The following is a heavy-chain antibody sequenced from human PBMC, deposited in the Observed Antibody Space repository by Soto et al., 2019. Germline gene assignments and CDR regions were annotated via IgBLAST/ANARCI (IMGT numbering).Heavy chain of an antibody. D-gene: IGHD6-25*01. V-gene: IGHV3-66*01. CDR2: IYGGGST. J-gene: IGHJ5*02. CDR1: GFTFSSHG. Sequence: GGSLRLSCAASGFTFSSHGMHWVRQAPGKGLEWVSVIYGGGSTSYADSVRGRFTISRDDSMTTLYLQMNSLRAEDTAVYYCADVISGPWGQGTLVTVSS. CDR3: ADVISGP.